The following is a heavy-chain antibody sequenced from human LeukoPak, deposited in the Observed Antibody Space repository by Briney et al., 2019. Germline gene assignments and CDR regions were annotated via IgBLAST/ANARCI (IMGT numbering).Heavy chain of an antibody. CDR3: ARDKVSTGRIAVAGTGEFDY. J-gene: IGHJ4*02. V-gene: IGHV3-21*01. CDR1: GFTFSSYS. CDR2: ISSSSSYI. Sequence: GESLKISCAASGFTFSSYSMNWVRQAPGKGLEWVSSISSSSSYIYYADSVKGRFTISRDNAKNSLYLQMNSLRAEDTAVYYCARDKVSTGRIAVAGTGEFDYWGQGTLVTVSS. D-gene: IGHD6-19*01.